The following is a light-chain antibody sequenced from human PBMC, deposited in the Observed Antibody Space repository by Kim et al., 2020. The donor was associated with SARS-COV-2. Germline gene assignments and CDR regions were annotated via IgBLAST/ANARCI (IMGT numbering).Light chain of an antibody. CDR2: DVS. Sequence: QSALTQPASVSGSPGQSITISCTGTSSDVGGYNFVSWYQQHPGKAPQLIIYDVSNRPSGVSNRLSGSKSGNTASLTISGLQAEDEAQYYCSSFTSRRTWVFCGGTQLTVL. J-gene: IGLJ3*02. CDR3: SSFTSRRTWV. CDR1: SSDVGGYNF. V-gene: IGLV2-14*03.